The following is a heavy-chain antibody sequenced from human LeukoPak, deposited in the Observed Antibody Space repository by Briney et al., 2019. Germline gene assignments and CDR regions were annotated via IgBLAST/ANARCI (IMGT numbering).Heavy chain of an antibody. D-gene: IGHD3-3*02. J-gene: IGHJ6*02. V-gene: IGHV1-46*01. CDR3: ARIRAAVRGIYGMDV. CDR2: INPSGGST. Sequence: GASVKVSCKASGCTFTSYYMYWVRQAPGQGLEWMGIINPSGGSTSYAQKFQGRVTMTRDTSTNTVYMELSSLRSEDTAVYYCARIRAAVRGIYGMDVWGQGTTVTVSS. CDR1: GCTFTSYY.